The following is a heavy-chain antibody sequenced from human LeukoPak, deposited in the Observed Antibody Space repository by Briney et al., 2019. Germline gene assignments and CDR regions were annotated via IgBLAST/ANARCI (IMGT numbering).Heavy chain of an antibody. D-gene: IGHD3-16*01. V-gene: IGHV3-7*01. CDR2: IKQDGSEN. CDR1: GFTFSSYW. Sequence: GGSLRLSYAASGFTFSSYWMTWVRQAPGKGLEWVANIKQDGSENNYVESVKGRFTISRDNAKNSLYLQMNSLRAEDTAVYYCARETFTDYWGQGTLVTVSS. CDR3: ARETFTDY. J-gene: IGHJ4*02.